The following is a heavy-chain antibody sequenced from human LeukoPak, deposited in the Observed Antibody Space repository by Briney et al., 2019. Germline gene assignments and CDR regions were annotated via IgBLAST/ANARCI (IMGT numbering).Heavy chain of an antibody. V-gene: IGHV4-30-2*01. CDR2: IYHSGST. D-gene: IGHD7-27*01. J-gene: IGHJ4*02. Sequence: PSETLSLTCAVSGGSISSGGYSWSWIRQPPGKGLEWIGYIYHSGSTYYNPSLKSRVTISVDRSKNQFSLKLSSVTAADTAVYHCARAMGTTLFDYWGQGTLVTVSS. CDR3: ARAMGTTLFDY. CDR1: GGSISSGGYS.